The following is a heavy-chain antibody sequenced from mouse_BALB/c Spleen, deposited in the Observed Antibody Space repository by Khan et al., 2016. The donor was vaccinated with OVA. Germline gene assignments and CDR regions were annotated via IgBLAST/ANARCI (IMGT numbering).Heavy chain of an antibody. CDR2: INPSTGYT. Sequence: VQLQQSGAELAKPGASVKMSCKASGYTFTSYWMHWVKQRPGQGLEWIGYINPSTGYTEYNQKFKDKATLTADKSSSTAYMQLSSLTSEDSAVYYWANHGSSSDWLTYWGQGTLVTVCA. CDR3: ANHGSSSDWLTY. V-gene: IGHV1-7*01. D-gene: IGHD1-1*01. CDR1: GYTFTSYW. J-gene: IGHJ3*01.